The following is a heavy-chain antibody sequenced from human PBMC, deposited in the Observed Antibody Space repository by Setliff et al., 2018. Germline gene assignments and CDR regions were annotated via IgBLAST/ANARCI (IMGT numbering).Heavy chain of an antibody. CDR3: ARSDGGSSGLDY. D-gene: IGHD2-15*01. CDR2: IWDDGGNK. Sequence: GGSLRLSCVAPGFSFSNYYMSWVRQAPGKGLEWVAVIWDDGGNKYHADSVKGRFTISRDNSENTLYLQMNSLRPDDAAVYHCARSDGGSSGLDYWGQGTLVTVSS. J-gene: IGHJ4*02. V-gene: IGHV3-33*08. CDR1: GFSFSNYY.